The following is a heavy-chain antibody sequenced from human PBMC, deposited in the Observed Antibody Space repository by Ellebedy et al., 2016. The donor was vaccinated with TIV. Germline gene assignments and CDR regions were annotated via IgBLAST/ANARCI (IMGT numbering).Heavy chain of an antibody. V-gene: IGHV3-30*18. CDR3: AKGPVVFCNRPFCFYLDD. CDR1: GFTFSSYD. D-gene: IGHD2/OR15-2a*01. CDR2: ISYDANNQ. Sequence: GESLKIPCAASGFTFSSYDMHWVRQAPGKGLEWVSLISYDANNQYYADSVKGQFTITRDNSKNTLYLQMNTLRPEDTAVYYCAKGPVVFCNRPFCFYLDDWGQGTLVSVSS. J-gene: IGHJ4*02.